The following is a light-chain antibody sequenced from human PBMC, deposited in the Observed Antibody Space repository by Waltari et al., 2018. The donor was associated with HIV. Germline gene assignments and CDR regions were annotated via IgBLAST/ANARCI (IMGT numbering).Light chain of an antibody. Sequence: QSALTQPRSVSVSPGQSVTISCTGTSSDVGGFNSVSCYQQHPAKAPKLMIYDVSKRPSGVPDRFSGSKSGNTASLTISGLQAEDEADYYCCSYAGSYTRVFGTGTKVTVL. CDR1: SSDVGGFNS. V-gene: IGLV2-11*01. CDR2: DVS. J-gene: IGLJ1*01. CDR3: CSYAGSYTRV.